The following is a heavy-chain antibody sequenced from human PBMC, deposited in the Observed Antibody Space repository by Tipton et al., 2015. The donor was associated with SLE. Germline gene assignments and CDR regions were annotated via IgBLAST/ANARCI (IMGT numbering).Heavy chain of an antibody. CDR1: GFTFTGYS. Sequence: QLVQSGAEVKKPGASVKVSCKASGFTFTGYSIHWVRQAPGQGLEWMGWINPNSGATNYAPSFQGRVTMTRDTSISTAYMELSRLRSDDTATYYCVREEERYDWFDPWGQGTLVAVSS. D-gene: IGHD5-24*01. V-gene: IGHV1-2*02. CDR2: INPNSGAT. CDR3: VREEERYDWFDP. J-gene: IGHJ5*02.